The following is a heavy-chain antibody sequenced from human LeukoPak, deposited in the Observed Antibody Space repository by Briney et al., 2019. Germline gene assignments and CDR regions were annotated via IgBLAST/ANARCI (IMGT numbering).Heavy chain of an antibody. CDR1: DHSISTNSYY. CDR3: SRGDDSYKQGNF. Sequence: SDTLSLTCTVSDHSISTNSYYWTWIPQPPGKGLEWVASLHYSGTPYYSPSLSSRISIFVDTSKRQFSLQVRSVTASDTAMYYCSRGDDSYKQGNFWGQGALVTVSS. J-gene: IGHJ4*02. CDR2: LHYSGTP. D-gene: IGHD5-24*01. V-gene: IGHV4-39*01.